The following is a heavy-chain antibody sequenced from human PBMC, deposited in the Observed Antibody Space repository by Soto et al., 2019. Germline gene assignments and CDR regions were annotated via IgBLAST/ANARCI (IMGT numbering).Heavy chain of an antibody. J-gene: IGHJ6*02. Sequence: QVQLVQSGDEVKKPGASVKVSCKASGYKFISYGISWVRQAPGQGLEWMGWISAYNGNTNYAQKLRGRVTTTTDTDQSTACMELRRRRPDDTAVYYCARDPSYRSTWYLDRYYYCLDVWGQGTPVTVSS. CDR2: ISAYNGNT. CDR1: GYKFISYG. D-gene: IGHD6-13*01. V-gene: IGHV1-18*01. CDR3: ARDPSYRSTWYLDRYYYCLDV.